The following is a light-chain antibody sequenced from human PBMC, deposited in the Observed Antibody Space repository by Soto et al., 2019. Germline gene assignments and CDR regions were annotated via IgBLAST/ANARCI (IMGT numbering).Light chain of an antibody. V-gene: IGKV3-20*01. CDR2: EAI. CDR1: QSVSRSS. J-gene: IGKJ1*01. CDR3: QQYGNSPQT. Sequence: ESVLTQSPGTLSLSPGDRATLSCRASQSVSRSSLAWYQQRPGQSPRLLIYEAINRAAGIPDRFSGSGSGTDFTLTIARLEPGDFAVYYCQQYGNSPQTFGQGTKVDIK.